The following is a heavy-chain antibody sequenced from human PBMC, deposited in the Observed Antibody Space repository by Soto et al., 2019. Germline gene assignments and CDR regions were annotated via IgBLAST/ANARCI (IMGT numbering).Heavy chain of an antibody. J-gene: IGHJ4*02. D-gene: IGHD3-9*01. CDR1: GFTFSSYE. CDR3: ARELFLIGYLDY. Sequence: GGSLRLSCAASGFTFSSYEMNWVRKAPGKGLGWVSYISSSGGSIYYADSVKGRFTISRDNTKRSLYLEINSLRAEDTAVYYCARELFLIGYLDYWGQGPLATVS. CDR2: ISSSGGSI. V-gene: IGHV3-48*03.